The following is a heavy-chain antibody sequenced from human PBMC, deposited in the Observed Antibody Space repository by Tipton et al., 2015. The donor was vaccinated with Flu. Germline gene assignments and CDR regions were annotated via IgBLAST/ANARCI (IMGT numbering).Heavy chain of an antibody. Sequence: LRLSCTVSGGSISSYYWSWIRQPPGKGLEWIGYIYYSGSTNYNPSLKGRVTISVDTSKNQFSLKLSSVTAADTAVYYCARSPMVRGVPSGYYYYYYGMDVWGQGTTVTVSS. CDR1: GGSISSYY. CDR3: ARSPMVRGVPSGYYYYYYGMDV. J-gene: IGHJ6*02. CDR2: IYYSGST. V-gene: IGHV4-59*01. D-gene: IGHD3-10*01.